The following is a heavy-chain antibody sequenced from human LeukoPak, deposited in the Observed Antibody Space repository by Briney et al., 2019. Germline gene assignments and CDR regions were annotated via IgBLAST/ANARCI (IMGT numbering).Heavy chain of an antibody. CDR1: GFTFSDYY. D-gene: IGHD6-19*01. V-gene: IGHV3-11*01. CDR2: ISSSGSTI. CDR3: ARDHEYSSGWLDY. J-gene: IGHJ4*02. Sequence: GGSLRLSCAASGFTFSDYYMSWIRQAPGKGLEWVSYISSSGSTIYYADSMKGRFTISRDNAKNSLYLQMNSLRAEDTAVYYCARDHEYSSGWLDYWGQGTLVTVSS.